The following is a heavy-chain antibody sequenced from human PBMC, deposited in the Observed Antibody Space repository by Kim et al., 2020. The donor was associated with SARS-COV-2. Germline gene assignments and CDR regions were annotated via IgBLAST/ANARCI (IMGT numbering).Heavy chain of an antibody. J-gene: IGHJ6*02. CDR3: AKFDSSSSYWYGDYYYGMDV. V-gene: IGHV3-30*18. D-gene: IGHD6-13*01. CDR2: ISYDGSNK. Sequence: GGSLRLSCAASGFTFSSYGMHWVRQAPGKGLEWVAVISYDGSNKYYADSVKGRFTISRDNSKNTLYLQMNSLRAEDTAVYYCAKFDSSSSYWYGDYYYGMDVWGQGTTVTVSS. CDR1: GFTFSSYG.